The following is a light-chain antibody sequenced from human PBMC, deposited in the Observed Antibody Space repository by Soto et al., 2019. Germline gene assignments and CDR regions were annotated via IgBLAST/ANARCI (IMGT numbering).Light chain of an antibody. Sequence: EIVLTQSPATLSLSPGERATLSCRASQSVSSYLAWYQQKPGQAPRLLIYDASSRATGIPARFSGSGSGTDFTLTISSLEPDEFAVYYCQQRSNWYTFGQGTKLEIK. J-gene: IGKJ2*01. CDR3: QQRSNWYT. V-gene: IGKV3-11*01. CDR2: DAS. CDR1: QSVSSY.